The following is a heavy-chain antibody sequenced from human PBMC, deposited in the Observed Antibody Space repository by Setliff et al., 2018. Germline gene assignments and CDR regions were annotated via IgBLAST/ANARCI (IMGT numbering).Heavy chain of an antibody. Sequence: PGGSLRLSCAASGFMFSSYAMHWVRQVPGKGLEWVALISYDGLKKNYGESVKGRVSISRDNSRNTMNLQMTALRPDDTALYYCARERVQLGVSHDASDLWGQGTMVTVSS. CDR1: GFMFSSYA. V-gene: IGHV3-30*03. D-gene: IGHD2-8*01. J-gene: IGHJ3*01. CDR3: ARERVQLGVSHDASDL. CDR2: ISYDGLKK.